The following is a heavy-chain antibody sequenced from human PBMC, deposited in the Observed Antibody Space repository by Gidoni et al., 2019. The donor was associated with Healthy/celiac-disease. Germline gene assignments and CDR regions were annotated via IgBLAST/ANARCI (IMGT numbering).Heavy chain of an antibody. D-gene: IGHD3-22*01. J-gene: IGHJ5*02. CDR1: GFTFSSYA. V-gene: IGHV3-23*02. CDR2: IRGSGGRT. CDR3: AKRPITMIDRNWFDP. Sequence: EVQLLESGGGLVQPGGSLRLSCAASGFTFSSYAMSWVRQAPGKGLEWVSAIRGSGGRTYDEDSGKGRFTSSRDNSKNTLYLQMNSLRAEDTAVDYCAKRPITMIDRNWFDPWGQGTLVTVSS.